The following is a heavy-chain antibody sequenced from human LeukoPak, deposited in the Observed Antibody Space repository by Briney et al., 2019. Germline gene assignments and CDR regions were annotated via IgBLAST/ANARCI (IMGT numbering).Heavy chain of an antibody. J-gene: IGHJ6*02. V-gene: IGHV3-23*01. CDR2: ISGSGGST. CDR1: GFTFSSYW. CDR3: AKSLGTYYYYGMDV. D-gene: IGHD1-1*01. Sequence: GGSLRLSCAASGFTFSSYWMSWVRQAPGKGPEWVSAISGSGGSTYYADSVKGRFTISRDNSKNTLYLQMNSLRVEDTAVYYCAKSLGTYYYYGMDVWGQGTTVTVSS.